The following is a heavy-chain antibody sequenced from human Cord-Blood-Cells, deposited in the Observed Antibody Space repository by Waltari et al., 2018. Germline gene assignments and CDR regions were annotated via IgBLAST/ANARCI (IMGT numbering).Heavy chain of an antibody. CDR1: GFTVSSNY. CDR3: ARGGAQFPRDAFDI. Sequence: EVQLVESGGGLVQPGGSLRRSCAASGFTVSSNYMSWVRQAPGKGLEWVSVIYSGGSTYYADSVKGRFTISRHNSKNTLYLQMNSLRAEDTAVYYCARGGAQFPRDAFDIWGQGTMVTVSS. J-gene: IGHJ3*02. CDR2: IYSGGST. V-gene: IGHV3-53*04. D-gene: IGHD2-21*01.